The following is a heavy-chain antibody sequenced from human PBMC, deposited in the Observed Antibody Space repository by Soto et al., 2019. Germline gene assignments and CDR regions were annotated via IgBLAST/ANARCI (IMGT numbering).Heavy chain of an antibody. J-gene: IGHJ4*02. D-gene: IGHD6-13*01. CDR1: GYTFTGYY. CDR2: INPNSGGT. V-gene: IGHV1-2*04. CDR3: ASLGRIAAAGTGFDY. Sequence: ASVKVSCKASGYTFTGYYMHWVRQAPGQGLEWMGWINPNSGGTNYAQKFQGWVTMTRDTSISTAYMELSRLRSDDTAVYYCASLGRIAAAGTGFDYWGQGTLVTVS.